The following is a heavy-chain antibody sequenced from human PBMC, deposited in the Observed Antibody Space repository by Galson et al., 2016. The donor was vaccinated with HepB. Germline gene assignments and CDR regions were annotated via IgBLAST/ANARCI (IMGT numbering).Heavy chain of an antibody. CDR1: GFNFSTSG. Sequence: SLRLSCAASGFNFSTSGMHWVRQAPGKGPEWVAVIWASGEIHYYRDSVKGRFTISRDNSKNTVYLQLKSLSDEDTAIYYCAKDRENHYDTSGFSGNDYWGQGTLVTVSS. CDR2: IWASGEIH. J-gene: IGHJ4*02. CDR3: AKDRENHYDTSGFSGNDY. D-gene: IGHD3-22*01. V-gene: IGHV3-33*03.